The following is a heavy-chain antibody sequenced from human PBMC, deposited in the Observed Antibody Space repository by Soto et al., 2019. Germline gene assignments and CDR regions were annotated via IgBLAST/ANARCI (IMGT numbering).Heavy chain of an antibody. V-gene: IGHV1-18*01. CDR3: AREVGTTLEDLTGYGDDAFDI. CDR1: GYTFTSYG. CDR2: ISAYNGNT. J-gene: IGHJ3*02. D-gene: IGHD3-9*01. Sequence: ASVKVSCKASGYTFTSYGISWVRQAPGQGLEWMGWISAYNGNTNYAQKLQGRVTMTTDTSTSTAYMELRSLRSDDTAVYYCAREVGTTLEDLTGYGDDAFDIWGQGTMVTVSS.